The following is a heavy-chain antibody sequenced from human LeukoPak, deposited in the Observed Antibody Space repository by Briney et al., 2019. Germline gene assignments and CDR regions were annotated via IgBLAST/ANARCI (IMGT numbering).Heavy chain of an antibody. D-gene: IGHD3-16*01. Sequence: GESLKISCKASGYRLTTYWIAWVRQVPGKGLEWMGIIHPRDSDIRYNPPFQGQGTISADKSLSTAYLQWNSLKASDTAMCYCARMIGLGEVSPYFDYWGQGSLVTVSS. V-gene: IGHV5-51*01. CDR3: ARMIGLGEVSPYFDY. J-gene: IGHJ4*02. CDR1: GYRLTTYW. CDR2: IHPRDSDI.